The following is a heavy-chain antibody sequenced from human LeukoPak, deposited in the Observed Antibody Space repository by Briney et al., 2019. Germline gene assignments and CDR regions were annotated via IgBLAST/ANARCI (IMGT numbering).Heavy chain of an antibody. Sequence: SETLSLTCTVSGGSMSSYYWSWIRQPPGKGLEWIGYVHYSGSTDYNPSLKSRVTISVDTSKNQVSLKLRSVTAADTAVYYCARERFTMVRGVPKYHYGMDVWGQGTTVTVSS. CDR1: GGSMSSYY. V-gene: IGHV4-59*01. CDR3: ARERFTMVRGVPKYHYGMDV. J-gene: IGHJ6*02. D-gene: IGHD3-10*01. CDR2: VHYSGST.